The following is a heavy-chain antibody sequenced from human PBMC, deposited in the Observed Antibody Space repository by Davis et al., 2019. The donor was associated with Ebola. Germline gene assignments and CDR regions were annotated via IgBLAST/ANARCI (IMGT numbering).Heavy chain of an antibody. CDR2: GSHDGTTT. D-gene: IGHD6-19*01. Sequence: PGGSLRPSCAPSGSPSGNYALHWVPQTPDQGLAWVAVGSHDGTTTYYGDSLTGRFTISRDNSKNTLFLQLNRLRSEDTAVYFCARAVPGKEDLDYWGQGTLVTVSS. CDR1: GSPSGNYA. J-gene: IGHJ4*02. V-gene: IGHV3-30*04. CDR3: ARAVPGKEDLDY.